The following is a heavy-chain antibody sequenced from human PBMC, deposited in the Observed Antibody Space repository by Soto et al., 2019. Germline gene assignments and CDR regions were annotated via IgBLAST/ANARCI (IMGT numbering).Heavy chain of an antibody. J-gene: IGHJ4*02. CDR3: ARQYPSSSRHFDH. D-gene: IGHD6-6*01. V-gene: IGHV3-21*01. CDR2: ISAGSSNI. Sequence: LRLSFAASVFTFRTYYMIWVRQAPGKGLEWVSSISAGSSNIYYAPSVKGRFTISRDNAKNSLYLQINSLRAEDTAVYYCARQYPSSSRHFDHWGQGTLVTVSS. CDR1: VFTFRTYY.